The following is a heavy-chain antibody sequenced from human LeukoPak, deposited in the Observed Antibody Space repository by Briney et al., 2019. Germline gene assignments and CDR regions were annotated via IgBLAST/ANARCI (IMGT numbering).Heavy chain of an antibody. CDR3: VKGKGIAVTSLDY. D-gene: IGHD6-19*01. Sequence: GGSLRLSCSASGFIFSNYAMHWVRQAPGKGLEYVSAISSNGGSTYYADSVKGRFTISRDNSKDTLYLQMSSLRAEDTAVYYCVKGKGIAVTSLDYWGQGTLVTVSS. J-gene: IGHJ4*02. V-gene: IGHV3-64D*06. CDR2: ISSNGGST. CDR1: GFIFSNYA.